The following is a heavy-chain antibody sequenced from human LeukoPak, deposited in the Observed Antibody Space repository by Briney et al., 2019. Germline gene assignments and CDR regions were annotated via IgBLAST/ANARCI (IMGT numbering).Heavy chain of an antibody. V-gene: IGHV3-23*01. J-gene: IGHJ4*02. CDR3: AKGKRVFGVVIVNFDY. CDR1: GFTFSSYA. CDR2: ISGSGGST. Sequence: PGGSLRLSCAASGFTFSSYAMSWVRQAPGKGLEWVSAISGSGGSTYYADSVKGRSTISRDNSKNTLYLQMNSLRAEDTAVYYCAKGKRVFGVVIVNFDYWGQGTLVTVSS. D-gene: IGHD3-3*01.